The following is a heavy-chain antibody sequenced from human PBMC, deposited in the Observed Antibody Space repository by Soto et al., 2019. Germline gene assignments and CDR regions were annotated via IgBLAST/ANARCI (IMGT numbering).Heavy chain of an antibody. Sequence: GGSMTLSCTAAEFTCSIYSRNWVRQAPGKGLEWVSYISSSSSTTYYADSVKGRFTISRDNAKNSLYLQMNSLRDEDTAVYYCASMNYYDSSGGFDYWGHGTLVTVSS. D-gene: IGHD3-22*01. CDR2: ISSSSSTT. CDR3: ASMNYYDSSGGFDY. J-gene: IGHJ4*01. CDR1: EFTCSIYS. V-gene: IGHV3-48*02.